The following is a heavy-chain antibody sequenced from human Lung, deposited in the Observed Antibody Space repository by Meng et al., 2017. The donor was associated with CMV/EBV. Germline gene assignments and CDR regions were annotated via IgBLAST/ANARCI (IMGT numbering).Heavy chain of an antibody. J-gene: IGHJ4*02. Sequence: ASVXVSCKASGYTFTNYYIHWVRQAPGQGLEWMGWIKPNSGATNYVQKFQGRLTVTRDTSITTAYMELTRLRSDDTAVYYCARAPGLSLAAAASDAYFDKWGQGTLVTVSS. CDR3: ARAPGLSLAAAASDAYFDK. D-gene: IGHD6-13*01. CDR2: IKPNSGAT. V-gene: IGHV1-2*02. CDR1: GYTFTNYY.